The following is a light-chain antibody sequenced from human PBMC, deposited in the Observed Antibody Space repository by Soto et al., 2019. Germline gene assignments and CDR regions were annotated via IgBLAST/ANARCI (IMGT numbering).Light chain of an antibody. CDR2: GNN. Sequence: QLVLTQPPSASGTPGQRVTISCSGSSSNIGKNTVNWYQQLPGTAPKVLIYGNNQRPSGVPDRFSGSKSATSASLAISGLQSEDEADYYCAAWDSSVSGWVFGGGTKVTVL. V-gene: IGLV1-44*01. CDR3: AAWDSSVSGWV. J-gene: IGLJ3*02. CDR1: SSNIGKNT.